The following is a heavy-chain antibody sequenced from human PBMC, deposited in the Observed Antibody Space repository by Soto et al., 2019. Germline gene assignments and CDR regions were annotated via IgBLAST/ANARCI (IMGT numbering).Heavy chain of an antibody. V-gene: IGHV3-48*01. Sequence: LVESGGGLVQPGGSLTLSCAASGFTFSSFSMSWVHQAPGKGLEWISYISSISRSSIYYAESVRGRFTISRDNAKNTLYLQMSSLRAEDTALYYCARDWWNWNAVHHWGQGTLVTVSS. CDR3: ARDWWNWNAVHH. D-gene: IGHD1-1*01. CDR1: GFTFSSFS. CDR2: ISSISRSSI. J-gene: IGHJ5*02.